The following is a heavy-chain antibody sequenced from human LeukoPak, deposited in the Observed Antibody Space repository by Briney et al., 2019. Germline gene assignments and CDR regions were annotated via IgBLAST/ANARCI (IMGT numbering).Heavy chain of an antibody. D-gene: IGHD5-12*01. V-gene: IGHV3-7*01. CDR2: IKQDGSEK. Sequence: GGSLRLSCTASGFIFSRYWMSWVRQAPGKGLEWVANIKQDGSEKYYVDSVKGRFTISRDNAKNSLYLQMNSLRAEDTAIYYCARDRPLSGYDFDSWGQGTLVTVSS. CDR3: ARDRPLSGYDFDS. CDR1: GFIFSRYW. J-gene: IGHJ4*02.